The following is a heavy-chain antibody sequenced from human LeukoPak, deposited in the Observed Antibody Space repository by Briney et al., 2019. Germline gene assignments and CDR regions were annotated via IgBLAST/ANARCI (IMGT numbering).Heavy chain of an antibody. CDR1: GFTFSSYE. D-gene: IGHD3-10*01. Sequence: GGSLRLSCAASGFTFSSYEMSWVRQAPGKGLGWVSCISSGGSYIYYADSVKGRFTISRDNSKNTLYLQMNSLRAEGTAVYYCAKDHYYGSGSYYFDYWGQGTLVTVSS. V-gene: IGHV3-21*05. CDR3: AKDHYYGSGSYYFDY. CDR2: ISSGGSYI. J-gene: IGHJ4*02.